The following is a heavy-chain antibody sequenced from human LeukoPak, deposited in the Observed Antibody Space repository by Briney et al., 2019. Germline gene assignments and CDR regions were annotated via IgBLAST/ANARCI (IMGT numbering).Heavy chain of an antibody. V-gene: IGHV1-2*02. Sequence: GASVKVSCKASGYDFTGHYIHWVRQAPGQGLEWMGWINPSSGVTIYIQKFQGRVTMTRDTAISTAYMELRRLKSDDTAVYYCAREVLVYGLDVWGNGTTVIVSA. CDR3: AREVLVYGLDV. CDR1: GYDFTGHY. J-gene: IGHJ6*04. CDR2: INPSSGVT. D-gene: IGHD3-3*02.